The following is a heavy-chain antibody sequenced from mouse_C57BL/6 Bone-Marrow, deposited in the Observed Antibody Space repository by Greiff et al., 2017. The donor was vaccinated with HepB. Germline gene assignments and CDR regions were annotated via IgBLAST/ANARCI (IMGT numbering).Heavy chain of an antibody. Sequence: QVQLQQPGAELVKPGASVKLSCKASGYTFTSYWMHWVKQRPGQGLEWIGMIHPNSGSTNYNEKFKSKATLTVDKSSSTAYMQLSSLTSEDSAVYYCARAATFITTVVGDFDYWGQGTTLTVSS. CDR1: GYTFTSYW. D-gene: IGHD1-1*01. J-gene: IGHJ2*01. CDR3: ARAATFITTVVGDFDY. V-gene: IGHV1-64*01. CDR2: IHPNSGST.